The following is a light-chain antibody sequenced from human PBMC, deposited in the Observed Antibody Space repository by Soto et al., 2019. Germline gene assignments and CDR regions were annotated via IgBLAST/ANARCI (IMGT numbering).Light chain of an antibody. CDR1: QSVRSRY. Sequence: EIVLTQSPATLSLSPGERATLSCGASQSVRSRYLAWYQQKPGLAPRLLIYDTSNRPTGIPDRFSGSGSGTEFTLTISRLEPEDSAVYYCQRYGNSPYTFGHVTNLEIK. V-gene: IGKV3D-20*01. CDR3: QRYGNSPYT. CDR2: DTS. J-gene: IGKJ2*01.